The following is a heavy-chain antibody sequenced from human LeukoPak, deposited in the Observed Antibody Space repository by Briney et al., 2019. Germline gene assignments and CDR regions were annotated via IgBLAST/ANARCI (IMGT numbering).Heavy chain of an antibody. D-gene: IGHD2-8*01. V-gene: IGHV3-23*01. J-gene: IGHJ4*02. CDR2: ISGSGGST. Sequence: GGSLRLTCAASGFTFSSYAMSSVRQAPGKGLEWVSAISGSGGSTYYADSVKGRFTISRDNSKNTLYLQMNSLRAEDTAVYYCAKGRYCTNGVCYLDYWGQGTLVTVSS. CDR1: GFTFSSYA. CDR3: AKGRYCTNGVCYLDY.